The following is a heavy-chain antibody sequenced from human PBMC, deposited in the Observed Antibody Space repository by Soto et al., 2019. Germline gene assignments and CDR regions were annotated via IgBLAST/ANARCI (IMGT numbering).Heavy chain of an antibody. V-gene: IGHV4-34*01. CDR3: ARGGHLATFSGFFDY. CDR1: GGSFSGYY. CDR2: INHSGST. Sequence: SETLSLTCAVYGGSFSGYYWSWIRQPPGKGLEWIGEINHSGSTNYNPSLKSRVTISVDTSKNQFSLKLSSVTAADTAVYYCARGGHLATFSGFFDYWGQGTVVTVSS. D-gene: IGHD5-12*01. J-gene: IGHJ4*02.